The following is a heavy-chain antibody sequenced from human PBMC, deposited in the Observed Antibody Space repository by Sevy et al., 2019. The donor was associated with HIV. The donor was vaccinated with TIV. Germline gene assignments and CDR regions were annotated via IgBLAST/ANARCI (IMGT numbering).Heavy chain of an antibody. CDR3: ATTKDYYESSGDPFDY. V-gene: IGHV1-24*01. CDR2: FDPEDGER. CDR1: GYTLTALS. J-gene: IGHJ4*02. Sequence: ASVKVSCKVSGYTLTALSMHWVRKTPGKGLEWMGSFDPEDGERIYAQKFQVRVAMTEDTSTDTAYMELSSLRSEDTAVYYCATTKDYYESSGDPFDYWGQGTLVTVSS. D-gene: IGHD3-22*01.